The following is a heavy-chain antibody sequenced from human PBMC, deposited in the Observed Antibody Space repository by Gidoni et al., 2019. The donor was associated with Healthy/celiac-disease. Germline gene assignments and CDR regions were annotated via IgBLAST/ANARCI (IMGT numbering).Heavy chain of an antibody. V-gene: IGHV4-30-4*01. J-gene: IGHJ3*02. CDR2: IYYSGST. CDR3: ARAANKGGPDAFDI. D-gene: IGHD2-15*01. CDR1: GCSISRGDYY. Sequence: QVQLQESGPGLVKPSQTLSLTCTFPGCSISRGDYYWSWIRQPPGKGLEWIGYIYYSGSTYYNPSLKSRVTISVDTSKNQFSLKLSSVTAADTAVYYCARAANKGGPDAFDIWGQGTMVTVSS.